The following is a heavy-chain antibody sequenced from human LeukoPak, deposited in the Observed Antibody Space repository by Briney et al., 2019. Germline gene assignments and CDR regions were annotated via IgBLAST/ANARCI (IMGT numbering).Heavy chain of an antibody. D-gene: IGHD3/OR15-3a*01. CDR1: GFTFSNYA. Sequence: GGSLRLSCAASGFTFSNYAMHWVRQAPGKGLEWVSFIRYDGSSEYYPDSVKGRFTISRDNSKNTLYLQMNSLRAEDTAVYFGTGGMDVWGQGTTVTVSS. CDR3: TGGMDV. CDR2: IRYDGSSE. J-gene: IGHJ6*02. V-gene: IGHV3-30*02.